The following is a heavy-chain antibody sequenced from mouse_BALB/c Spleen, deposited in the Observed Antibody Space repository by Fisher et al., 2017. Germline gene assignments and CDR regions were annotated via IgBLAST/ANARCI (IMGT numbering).Heavy chain of an antibody. Sequence: KFKGKATFTADTSSNTAYMQLSSLTSEDSAVYYCARDGNYGFYAMDYWGQGTSVTVSS. CDR3: ARDGNYGFYAMDY. J-gene: IGHJ4*01. V-gene: IGHV1-9*01. D-gene: IGHD2-1*01.